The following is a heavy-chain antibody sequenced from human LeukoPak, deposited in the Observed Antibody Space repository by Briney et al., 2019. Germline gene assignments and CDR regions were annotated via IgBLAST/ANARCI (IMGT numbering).Heavy chain of an antibody. CDR1: GFTFSSYG. V-gene: IGHV3-30*18. CDR2: ISYDGSNK. CDR3: AKGSSSFYYYYGMDV. D-gene: IGHD6-13*01. J-gene: IGHJ6*02. Sequence: PGGSLRLSCAASGFTFSSYGMHWVRQAPGKGLEWVAVISYDGSNKYYADSVKGRFTISRDNSKNTLYLQMNSLRAEDTAVYYCAKGSSSFYYYYGMDVWGQGTTVTVFS.